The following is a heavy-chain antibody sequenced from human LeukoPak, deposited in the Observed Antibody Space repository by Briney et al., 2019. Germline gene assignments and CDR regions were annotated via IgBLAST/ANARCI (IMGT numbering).Heavy chain of an antibody. CDR2: IIPILGIT. Sequence: ASVKVSCKASGGTFSSYAISWVRQAPGQRLEWMGRIIPILGITNYAQKFQGRVTITADKSTSTAYMELSSLRSEDTAVYYCARARESDYVWGSYRYYYGMDVWGQGTTVTVSS. CDR1: GGTFSSYA. D-gene: IGHD3-16*02. V-gene: IGHV1-69*04. J-gene: IGHJ6*02. CDR3: ARARESDYVWGSYRYYYGMDV.